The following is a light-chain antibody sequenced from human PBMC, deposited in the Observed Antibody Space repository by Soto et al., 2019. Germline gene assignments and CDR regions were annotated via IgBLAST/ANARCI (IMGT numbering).Light chain of an antibody. Sequence: EIVLTQSPGTLSLSPGERATLSCRASQSVSSSYLAWYQQKPGQAPRLLIYGASSRATGIPDRFSGSGSGTDFTVTISRLEPEDFGVYYCQQYGSSLWTFGQGTKVEIK. CDR3: QQYGSSLWT. CDR1: QSVSSSY. V-gene: IGKV3-20*01. J-gene: IGKJ1*01. CDR2: GAS.